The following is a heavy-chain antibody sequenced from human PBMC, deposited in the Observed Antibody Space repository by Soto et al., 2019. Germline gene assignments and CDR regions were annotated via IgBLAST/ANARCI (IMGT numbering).Heavy chain of an antibody. V-gene: IGHV2-5*02. CDR1: GFSLSTRGVG. J-gene: IGHJ4*02. CDR3: AHKGGGDRILDY. D-gene: IGHD3-16*01. CDR2: IYWDGFK. Sequence: QITLKESGPTLVKPTQTLTLTCTFSGFSLSTRGVGVGWIRQPPGKALEWLALIYWDGFKHYSPSLESRLTIRQDPAKNQVVLTMTNMDPVDTATYYCAHKGGGDRILDYWGQGTLVTVSS.